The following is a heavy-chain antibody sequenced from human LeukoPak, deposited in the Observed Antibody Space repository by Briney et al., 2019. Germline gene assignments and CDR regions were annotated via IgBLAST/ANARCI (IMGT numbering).Heavy chain of an antibody. CDR3: ARVLSYRGLFGYLDL. Sequence: PSETLSLTCTVSGGSISSYYWSWIRQPAGKGLEWIGRITSGSTNYNPSLKSRVTISVDTSKNQFSLKLSSVTAADTAVYYCARVLSYRGLFGYLDLWGRGILVTVSS. V-gene: IGHV4-4*07. J-gene: IGHJ2*01. CDR1: GGSISSYY. CDR2: ITSGST. D-gene: IGHD1-26*01.